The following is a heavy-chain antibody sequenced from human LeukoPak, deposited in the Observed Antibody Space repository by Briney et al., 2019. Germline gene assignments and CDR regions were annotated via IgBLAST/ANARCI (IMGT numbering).Heavy chain of an antibody. CDR3: ARDLDGYNYALDY. J-gene: IGHJ4*02. V-gene: IGHV3-21*01. CDR2: ISSSSSYI. CDR1: GFTFSSYS. Sequence: GGSLRLSCAASGFTFSSYSMNWVRQAPGKGLEWVSSISSSSSYIFYADSVKGRFTISRDNAKNSLYLQMHSLRAEDTAVYYRARDLDGYNYALDYWGQGTLVTVSS. D-gene: IGHD5-24*01.